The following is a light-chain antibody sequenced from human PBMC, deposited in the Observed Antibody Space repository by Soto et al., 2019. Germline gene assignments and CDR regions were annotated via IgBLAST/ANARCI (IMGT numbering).Light chain of an antibody. CDR2: DAS. Sequence: DIQMTQSPSSLSASVGDRVTITCQASQDISNYLNWYQQKPGKAPKLLIYDASNLETGVPSRFSGSGSGTDFPFTISSLQPEDNATYYCQQYDNLPPFTFGPGTKVDIK. CDR1: QDISNY. J-gene: IGKJ3*01. V-gene: IGKV1-33*01. CDR3: QQYDNLPPFT.